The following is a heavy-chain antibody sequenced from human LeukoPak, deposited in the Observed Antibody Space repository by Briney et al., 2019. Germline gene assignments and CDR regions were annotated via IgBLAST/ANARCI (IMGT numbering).Heavy chain of an antibody. V-gene: IGHV1-46*01. CDR3: ARVGATDYYFDY. CDR2: INPSGGST. J-gene: IGHJ4*02. Sequence: ASVKVSCKTSGYTFTGYYMHWVRQAPGQGLEWMGIINPSGGSTSYAQKFQGRVTMTRDTSTSTVYMELSSLRSEDTAVYYCARVGATDYYFDYWGQGTLVTVSS. D-gene: IGHD1-26*01. CDR1: GYTFTGYY.